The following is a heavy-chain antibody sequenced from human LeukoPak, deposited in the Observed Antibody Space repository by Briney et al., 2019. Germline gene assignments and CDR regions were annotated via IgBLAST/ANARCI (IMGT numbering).Heavy chain of an antibody. CDR1: GFTFDDYV. D-gene: IGHD4-17*01. V-gene: IGHV3-9*03. Sequence: GGSLRLSCAASGFTFDDYVMHWVRQAPGKGLEWVSGISWNSDIIGYADSVKGRFTISRDNAKNSLYLQMNTLRAEDMALYYCAKDRGATVTRSAFDIWGQGTMVTVSS. J-gene: IGHJ3*02. CDR2: ISWNSDII. CDR3: AKDRGATVTRSAFDI.